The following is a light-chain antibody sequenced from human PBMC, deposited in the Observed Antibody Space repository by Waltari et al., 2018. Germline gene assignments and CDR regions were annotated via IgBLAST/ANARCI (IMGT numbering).Light chain of an antibody. V-gene: IGKV1-8*01. CDR1: QGISSY. Sequence: IRITQSPSSLSASTGDRVTTTCRASQGISSYLAWYQQKPGKAPKVLIYDASTLQSGVPSRFSGSGSGTDFTLTISCLQSEDFAIYYCQQYYSNPATFGQGTKVEIK. CDR2: DAS. CDR3: QQYYSNPAT. J-gene: IGKJ1*01.